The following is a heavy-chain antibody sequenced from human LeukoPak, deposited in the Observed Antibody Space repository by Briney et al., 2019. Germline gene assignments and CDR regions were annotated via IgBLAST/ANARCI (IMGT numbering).Heavy chain of an antibody. CDR1: GFTFSSYW. D-gene: IGHD1-26*01. Sequence: GGSLRLSCVVSGFTFSSYWMSWVRQAPGKGLEWVANIKQDGGEIYYEDSVRGRLIISRENATNSLYLQMNSLRAEDAAVYYCARDKRVGPTKLDSWGQGTLVTVSS. V-gene: IGHV3-7*01. CDR3: ARDKRVGPTKLDS. CDR2: IKQDGGEI. J-gene: IGHJ4*02.